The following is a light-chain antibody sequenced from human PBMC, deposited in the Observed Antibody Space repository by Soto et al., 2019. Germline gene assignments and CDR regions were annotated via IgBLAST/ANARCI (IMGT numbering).Light chain of an antibody. Sequence: EIVLTQSPATLSLSPGERATLSCRASQSVSSYLAWYQQKPGQAPRLLNYDASNRATGIQARFSGSGSGTDFTLTISSLEPEDFAVYDCQQRSNWPPGYTFGQGTKLEIK. CDR3: QQRSNWPPGYT. J-gene: IGKJ2*01. CDR1: QSVSSY. CDR2: DAS. V-gene: IGKV3-11*01.